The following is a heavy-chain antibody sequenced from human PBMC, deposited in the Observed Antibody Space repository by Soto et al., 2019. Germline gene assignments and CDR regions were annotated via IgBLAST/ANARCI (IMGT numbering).Heavy chain of an antibody. CDR1: GGTFNSYA. J-gene: IGHJ6*02. Sequence: QVQLVQSGAEVKKPESSVRVSCKASGGTFNSYAITWVRQAPGQGLEWMGGTIPMFGTTNYAEKFQGRDRISADESTNTAYMELGSLRSEDTAVYYCTRCGIRYHSIGYYLGIDGMDVWGQGTTVIVSS. D-gene: IGHD3-22*01. CDR3: TRCGIRYHSIGYYLGIDGMDV. V-gene: IGHV1-69*12. CDR2: TIPMFGTT.